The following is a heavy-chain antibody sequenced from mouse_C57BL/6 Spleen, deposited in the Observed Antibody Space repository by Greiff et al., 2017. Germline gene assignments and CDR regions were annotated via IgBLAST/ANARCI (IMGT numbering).Heavy chain of an antibody. Sequence: QVQLQQSGPELVKPGASVKISCKASGYAFSSSWMNWVKQRPGKGLEWIGRIYPGDGDTNYNGKFKGKATLTAYKSSSTAYMQLSSLTSEDSAVYVCASDYGSSSWFAYWGQGTLVTVSA. CDR1: GYAFSSSW. CDR2: IYPGDGDT. CDR3: ASDYGSSSWFAY. J-gene: IGHJ3*01. V-gene: IGHV1-82*01. D-gene: IGHD1-1*01.